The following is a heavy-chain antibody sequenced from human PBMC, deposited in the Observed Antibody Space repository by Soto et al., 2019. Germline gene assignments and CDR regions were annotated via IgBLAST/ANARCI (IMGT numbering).Heavy chain of an antibody. CDR1: GFTFSAFG. D-gene: IGHD1-26*01. J-gene: IGHJ4*02. Sequence: LRLSCAASGFTFSAFGMHWVRQAPGKGLEWVAIISYDGILKYYADSVKGRFTISRDTSKGALYLQMNSLRPDDTAVYYCARAPSGSYPEFDYWGQGTLVTVSS. V-gene: IGHV3-30*03. CDR3: ARAPSGSYPEFDY. CDR2: ISYDGILK.